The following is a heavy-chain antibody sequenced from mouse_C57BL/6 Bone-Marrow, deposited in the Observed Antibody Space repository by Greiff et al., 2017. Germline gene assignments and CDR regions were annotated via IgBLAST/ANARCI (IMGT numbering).Heavy chain of an antibody. CDR3: ARNSREPPYGSSSFDY. V-gene: IGHV2-9-1*01. Sequence: VKIVESGPGLVAPSQSLSITCTVSGFSLTSYAISWVRQPPGKGLEWLGVIWTGGGTNYNSALKSRLSISKDNSKSQVFLKMNRLQTDDTARYYCARNSREPPYGSSSFDYWGQGTTLTVSS. CDR2: IWTGGGT. D-gene: IGHD1-1*01. CDR1: GFSLTSYA. J-gene: IGHJ2*01.